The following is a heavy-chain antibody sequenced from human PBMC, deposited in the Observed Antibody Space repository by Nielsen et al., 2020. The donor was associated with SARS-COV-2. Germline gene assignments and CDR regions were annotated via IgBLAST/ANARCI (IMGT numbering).Heavy chain of an antibody. V-gene: IGHV1-2*06. Sequence: ASVKVSCKASGYTFTGCYMHWVRQAPGQGLEWMGRINPNSGGTNYAQKLQGRVTMTTDTSTSTAYMELRSLRSDDTAVYYCARVLRFLEWLSVGVFDYWGQGTLVTVSS. D-gene: IGHD3-3*01. J-gene: IGHJ4*02. CDR1: GYTFTGCY. CDR2: INPNSGGT. CDR3: ARVLRFLEWLSVGVFDY.